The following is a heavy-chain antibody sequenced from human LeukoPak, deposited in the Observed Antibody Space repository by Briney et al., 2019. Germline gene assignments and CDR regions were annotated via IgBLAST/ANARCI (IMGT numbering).Heavy chain of an antibody. V-gene: IGHV4-59*01. CDR1: GGSFSGYY. D-gene: IGHD3-10*01. J-gene: IGHJ4*02. CDR3: ARDGSGLDY. CDR2: IYYSGST. Sequence: SETLSLTCAVYGGSFSGYYWSWIRQPPGKGLEWIGYIYYSGSTNYNPSLKSRVTISVDTSKNQFSLKLSSVTAADTAVYYCARDGSGLDYWGQGTLVTVSS.